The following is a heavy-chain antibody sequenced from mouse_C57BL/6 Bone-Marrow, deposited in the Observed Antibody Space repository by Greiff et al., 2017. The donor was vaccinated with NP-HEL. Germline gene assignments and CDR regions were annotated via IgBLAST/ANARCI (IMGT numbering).Heavy chain of an antibody. CDR3: TTHFYYGSSSWYFDV. CDR2: IDPENGDT. Sequence: EVKLMESGAELVRPGASVKLSCTASGFNIKDDYMHWVKQRPEQGLEWIGWIDPENGDTEYASKFQGKATITADTSSNTAYLQLSSLTSEDTAVYYCTTHFYYGSSSWYFDVWGTGTTVTVSS. D-gene: IGHD1-1*01. V-gene: IGHV14-4*01. J-gene: IGHJ1*03. CDR1: GFNIKDDY.